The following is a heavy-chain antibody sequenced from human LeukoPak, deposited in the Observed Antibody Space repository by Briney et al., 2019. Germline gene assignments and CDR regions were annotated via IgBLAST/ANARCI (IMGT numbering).Heavy chain of an antibody. Sequence: GGSLRLSCAASGFTFSSYSMNWVRQAPGKGLEWVSYISSSSSTIYYADPVKGRFTISRDNSRNTLYLQMNSLRAEDTAVYYCAKAVVVSYYDYWGQGTLVTVSS. V-gene: IGHV3-48*01. CDR2: ISSSSSTI. CDR1: GFTFSSYS. J-gene: IGHJ4*02. CDR3: AKAVVVSYYDY. D-gene: IGHD2-15*01.